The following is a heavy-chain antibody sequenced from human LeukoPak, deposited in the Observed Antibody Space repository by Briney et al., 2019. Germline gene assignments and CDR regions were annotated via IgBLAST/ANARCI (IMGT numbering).Heavy chain of an antibody. V-gene: IGHV4-30-2*01. CDR3: AGVRAGANRAFDV. Sequence: SETLSLTCAVSGGSISSGGYSWSWIRQPPGKGLEWIGYIYHSGSTYYNPSLKSRVTISVDRSKSQFSLKLSSVTAADTAVYYCAGVRAGANRAFDVWGQGTVVAVSS. J-gene: IGHJ3*01. D-gene: IGHD4/OR15-4a*01. CDR2: IYHSGST. CDR1: GGSISSGGYS.